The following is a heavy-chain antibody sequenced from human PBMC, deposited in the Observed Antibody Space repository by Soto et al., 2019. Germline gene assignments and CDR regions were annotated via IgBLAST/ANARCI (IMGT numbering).Heavy chain of an antibody. CDR1: GGTFSSYT. Sequence: VQLVQSGAEVKKPGSSVKVSCKASGGTFSSYTISWVRQAPGQGLEWMGRIIPILGIANYAQKFQGRVTITADKSTSTAYMELSSLRSEDTAVYYCARGVDCSGGSCYGAFDIWGQGTMVTVSS. CDR2: IIPILGIA. D-gene: IGHD2-15*01. J-gene: IGHJ3*02. V-gene: IGHV1-69*02. CDR3: ARGVDCSGGSCYGAFDI.